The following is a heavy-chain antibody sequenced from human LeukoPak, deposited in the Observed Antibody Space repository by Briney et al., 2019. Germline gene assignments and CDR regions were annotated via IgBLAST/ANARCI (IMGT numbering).Heavy chain of an antibody. CDR1: GASISSGSYF. J-gene: IGHJ4*02. CDR3: ASRTRGRHYFDN. Sequence: SETLSLTCTVSGASISSGSYFCSWIRQHPGKGLEWIGYIYNSGSAYYNPSLKSRVIISVDTSKNQFSLKLSSVTAADTAVYHGASRTRGRHYFDNWGREPWSPSPQ. D-gene: IGHD1-14*01. V-gene: IGHV4-31*03. CDR2: IYNSGSA.